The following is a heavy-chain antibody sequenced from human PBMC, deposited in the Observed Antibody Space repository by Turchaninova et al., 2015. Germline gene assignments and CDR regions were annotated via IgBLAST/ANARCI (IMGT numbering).Heavy chain of an antibody. CDR3: ARQGPSNDAFDI. CDR1: GYSISSGYY. CDR2: IYQSGST. J-gene: IGHJ3*02. Sequence: QVKLQESGPGLVKPSETLSLTCPVAGYSISSGYYLGWIRPPPGKGGELIGSIYQSGSTYYNPSLKGRVTISVDTSKNHFSLKLSSVTAEDTAIYYCARQGPSNDAFDIWGQGTMVTVSS. V-gene: IGHV4-38-2*01.